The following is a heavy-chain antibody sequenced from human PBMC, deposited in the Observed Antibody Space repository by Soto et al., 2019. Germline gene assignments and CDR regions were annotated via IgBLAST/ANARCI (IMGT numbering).Heavy chain of an antibody. J-gene: IGHJ4*02. V-gene: IGHV3-30*18. D-gene: IGHD2-8*01. CDR2: ISYDGSNK. CDR3: AKDPGLEWYFEY. CDR1: GFTFSSYG. Sequence: GGSLRLSCAASGFTFSSYGMHWVRQAPGKGLEWVAVISYDGSNKYYADSVKGRFTISRDNSKNTLYLQMNSLRAEDTAVYYCAKDPGLEWYFEYWGQGTLVTVSS.